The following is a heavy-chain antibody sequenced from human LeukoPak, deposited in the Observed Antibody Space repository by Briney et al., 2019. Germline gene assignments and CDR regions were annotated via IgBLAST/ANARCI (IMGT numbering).Heavy chain of an antibody. V-gene: IGHV4-34*01. CDR3: ATQRAPLRYFADDAFDI. D-gene: IGHD3-9*01. CDR1: GGSFSGYY. J-gene: IGHJ3*02. Sequence: SETLSLTCAVYGGSFSGYYWSWIRQPPGKGLEWIGEINHSGSTNYNPSLKSRVTISVDTSKNQFSLKLSSMTAADTAVYYCATQRAPLRYFADDAFDIWGQGTMVTVSS. CDR2: INHSGST.